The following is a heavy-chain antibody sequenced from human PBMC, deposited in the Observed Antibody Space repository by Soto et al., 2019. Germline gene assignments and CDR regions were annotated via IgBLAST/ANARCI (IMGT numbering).Heavy chain of an antibody. CDR1: GFTFSSYS. Sequence: GGSLRLSCAASGFTFSSYSMNWVRQAPGKGLEWVSSISSSSSYIYYADSVKGRFTISRDNSKNTLYLQMNSLRAEDTAVYYCAKDTTVAMVRAHYYYYGMDVWGQGTTVTVSS. CDR2: ISSSSSYI. J-gene: IGHJ6*02. D-gene: IGHD5-18*01. CDR3: AKDTTVAMVRAHYYYYGMDV. V-gene: IGHV3-21*04.